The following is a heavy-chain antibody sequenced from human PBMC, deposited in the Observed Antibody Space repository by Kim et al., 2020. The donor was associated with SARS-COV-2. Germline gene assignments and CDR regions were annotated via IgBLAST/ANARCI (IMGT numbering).Heavy chain of an antibody. Sequence: GESLKISCKGSGYSFTSYWISWVRQMPGKGLEWMGRIDPSDSYTNYSPSFQGHVTISADKSISTAYLQWSSLKASDTAMYYCARLTGYSSGWLYRYYGMDVWGQGTTVTVSS. CDR2: IDPSDSYT. CDR1: GYSFTSYW. D-gene: IGHD6-19*01. CDR3: ARLTGYSSGWLYRYYGMDV. V-gene: IGHV5-10-1*01. J-gene: IGHJ6*02.